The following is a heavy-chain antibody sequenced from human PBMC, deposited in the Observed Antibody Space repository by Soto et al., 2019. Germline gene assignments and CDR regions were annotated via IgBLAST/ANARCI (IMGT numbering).Heavy chain of an antibody. CDR3: ARSDCSGGSCYFGPSHGIGAFDI. V-gene: IGHV4-61*05. Sequence: PSETLSLTCTVSGGSISSSSYYWGWIRQPPGKGLEWIGYIYYSGSTNYNPSLKSRVTISVDTSKNQFSLKLSSVTAADTAVYYCARSDCSGGSCYFGPSHGIGAFDIWGQGTMVTVSS. CDR1: GGSISSSSYY. D-gene: IGHD2-15*01. J-gene: IGHJ3*02. CDR2: IYYSGST.